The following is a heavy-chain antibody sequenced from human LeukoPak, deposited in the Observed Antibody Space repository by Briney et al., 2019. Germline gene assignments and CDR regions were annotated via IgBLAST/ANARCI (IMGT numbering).Heavy chain of an antibody. Sequence: GGSLRLSCAASGFIFSNYGMNWVRQAPGKGLEWVSLISSDGSYIYYADSVRGRFTISRDNAKNSLYLQMNSLRAEDTAVYFCASPHYCSGSSCCFGYWGQGTLVTVSS. CDR2: ISSDGSYI. V-gene: IGHV3-21*01. CDR1: GFIFSNYG. CDR3: ASPHYCSGSSCCFGY. D-gene: IGHD2-15*01. J-gene: IGHJ4*03.